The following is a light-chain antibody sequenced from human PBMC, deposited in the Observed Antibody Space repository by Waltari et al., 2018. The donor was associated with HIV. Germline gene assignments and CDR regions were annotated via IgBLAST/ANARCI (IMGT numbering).Light chain of an antibody. V-gene: IGLV1-40*01. J-gene: IGLJ3*02. CDR2: GDS. CDR3: QSYDSSLSGWV. Sequence: QSVLTQPPSVSGAPGQRVTISCTGSRSNIGAGYDVHWYQQVPGTAPKVLIYGDSKRPSGVPDRFSGSKSGTSASLAITGLQAEDEADYYCQSYDSSLSGWVFGGGTKLTVL. CDR1: RSNIGAGYD.